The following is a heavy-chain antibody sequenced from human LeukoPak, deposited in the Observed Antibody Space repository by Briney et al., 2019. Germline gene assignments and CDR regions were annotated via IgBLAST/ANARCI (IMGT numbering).Heavy chain of an antibody. J-gene: IGHJ6*02. CDR2: MYGDGSTT. Sequence: PGGSLRLSCATSGFTFSNNCMNWIRQAPGKGLKWVSRMYGDGSTTNYADSVKGRFTISRDNAENALYLQMNSLRAEDTGLASGPKYRRGGDHCFPRGHYYYVIDVWGQGTTVTVSS. CDR3: PKYRRGGDHCFPRGHYYYVIDV. V-gene: IGHV3-74*01. CDR1: GFTFSNNC. D-gene: IGHD2-21*01.